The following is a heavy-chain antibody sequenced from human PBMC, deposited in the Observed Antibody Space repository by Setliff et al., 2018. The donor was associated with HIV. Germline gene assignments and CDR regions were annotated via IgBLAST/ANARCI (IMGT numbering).Heavy chain of an antibody. CDR3: AASADGDCATTSCTNWFDP. CDR1: GFPFSGSA. J-gene: IGHJ5*02. D-gene: IGHD2-21*01. CDR2: IKTQPSNYAT. V-gene: IGHV3-73*01. Sequence: GGSLRLFCAASGFPFSGSAIHWVRRASGKGLEWVGRIKTQPSNYATAHGASMEGRFTISRDDSKSTAYLQLSSLKVEDTAVHFCAASADGDCATTSCTNWFDPWGQGTLVTVSS.